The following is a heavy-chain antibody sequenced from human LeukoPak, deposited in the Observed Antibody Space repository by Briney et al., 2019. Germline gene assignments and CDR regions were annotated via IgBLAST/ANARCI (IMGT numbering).Heavy chain of an antibody. CDR3: ARQVVVAATRGDYVSYPFDY. D-gene: IGHD2-15*01. CDR1: GFTFSSYS. V-gene: IGHV3-21*01. CDR2: ISCSSSYI. J-gene: IGHJ4*02. Sequence: GGSLRLSCAASGFTFSSYSMNWVRQAPGKGLEWVSSISCSSSYIYYADSVKGRFTISRDNAKNSLYLQMNSLRAEDTAVYYCARQVVVAATRGDYVSYPFDYWGQGTLVTVSS.